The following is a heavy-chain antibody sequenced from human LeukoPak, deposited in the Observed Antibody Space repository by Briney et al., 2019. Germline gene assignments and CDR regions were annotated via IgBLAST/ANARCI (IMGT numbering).Heavy chain of an antibody. J-gene: IGHJ5*02. CDR1: GYTFITYY. V-gene: IGHV1-46*01. CDR3: ARESPPNGFEP. CDR2: INPNGGTT. Sequence: AGVNVSCKASGYTFITYYIHWVRPAPAQGVEWMGIINPNGGTTSYAQKFQGRVSMTRYTSTSTVYMELSSLRSDDTAMYYCARESPPNGFEPSGQGALVSV.